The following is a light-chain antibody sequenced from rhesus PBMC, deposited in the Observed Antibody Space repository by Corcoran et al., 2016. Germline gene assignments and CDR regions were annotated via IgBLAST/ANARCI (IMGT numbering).Light chain of an antibody. CDR3: LQGYSSPLT. CDR2: AAS. V-gene: IGKV1-36*02. CDR1: QGISDY. J-gene: IGKJ4*01. Sequence: DIQMTQSPSSLSASVGDRATITCRASQGISDYFSWYQQKPGETPTRLIYAASSLESGVPSRFSGSGSGTDLTLTISSLQPEDFATYYCLQGYSSPLTFGGGTKVEIK.